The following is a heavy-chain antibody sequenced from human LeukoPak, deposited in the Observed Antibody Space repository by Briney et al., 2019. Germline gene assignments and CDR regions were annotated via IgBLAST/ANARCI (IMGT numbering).Heavy chain of an antibody. CDR3: ARGGRGGGSYYISDY. J-gene: IGHJ4*02. CDR1: GYTFTSYY. CDR2: INPSGGST. Sequence: ASVKVSCKASGYTFTSYYIHWVRQAPGQGLEWMGIINPSGGSTSYAQKFKGRVTMTRDTSTSIVYMELSSLRSEDTAVYYCARGGRGGGSYYISDYWGQGTLVTVSS. D-gene: IGHD1-26*01. V-gene: IGHV1-46*01.